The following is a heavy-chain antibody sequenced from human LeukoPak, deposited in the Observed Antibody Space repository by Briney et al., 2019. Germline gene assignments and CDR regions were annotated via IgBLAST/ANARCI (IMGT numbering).Heavy chain of an antibody. Sequence: GGSLRLSCAASGFMFRGYAMSWVRQAPGKGLEWVSGISDTGGSTYYADSVKGRFTISRDNSKNTLYLQMNSLRAEDTAVYYCAKDREETTNEPEYYFDYWGQGTLVTVSS. J-gene: IGHJ4*02. D-gene: IGHD4-17*01. CDR2: ISDTGGST. CDR1: GFMFRGYA. V-gene: IGHV3-23*01. CDR3: AKDREETTNEPEYYFDY.